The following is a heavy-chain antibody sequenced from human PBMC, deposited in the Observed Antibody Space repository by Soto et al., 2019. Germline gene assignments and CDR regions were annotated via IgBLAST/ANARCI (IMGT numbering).Heavy chain of an antibody. J-gene: IGHJ6*02. CDR2: IYYSGST. CDR3: ARGETGYSSSDVYYYYGMDV. CDR1: GGSISSYY. V-gene: IGHV4-59*01. Sequence: SETLSLTCTVSGGSISSYYGSWIRQPPGKGLEWIGYIYYSGSTNYNPSLKSRVTISVDTSKNQFSLKLSSVTAADTAVYYCARGETGYSSSDVYYYYGMDVWGQGNTVTVSS. D-gene: IGHD6-13*01.